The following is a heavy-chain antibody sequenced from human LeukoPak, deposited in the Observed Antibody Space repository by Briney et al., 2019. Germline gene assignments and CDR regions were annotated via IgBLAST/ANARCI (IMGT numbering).Heavy chain of an antibody. V-gene: IGHV4-59*08. CDR2: IYYSGST. CDR1: GGSISSYY. D-gene: IGHD4-17*01. CDR3: ARMTTVTNFRPRYFDL. J-gene: IGHJ2*01. Sequence: SETLSLTCTVSGGSISSYYWSWIRQPPGKGLEWIGYIYYSGSTNYNPSLKSRVTISVDTSKNQFSLKLSSVTAADTAVYYCARMTTVTNFRPRYFDLWGRGTLVTVSS.